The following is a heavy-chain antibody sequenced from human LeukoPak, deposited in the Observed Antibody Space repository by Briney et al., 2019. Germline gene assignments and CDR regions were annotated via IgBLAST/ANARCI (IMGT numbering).Heavy chain of an antibody. Sequence: GGSLRLSCAASGFTFSSYWMSWVRQAPGKGLEWVANIKQDGSEKYYVDSVKGRFTISRDNAKNSLYLQMNSLRAEDTAVYYCARDIASCSDTSCYDIRFDYWGQGTLVTVSS. J-gene: IGHJ4*02. V-gene: IGHV3-7*01. CDR3: ARDIASCSDTSCYDIRFDY. CDR1: GFTFSSYW. CDR2: IKQDGSEK. D-gene: IGHD2-15*01.